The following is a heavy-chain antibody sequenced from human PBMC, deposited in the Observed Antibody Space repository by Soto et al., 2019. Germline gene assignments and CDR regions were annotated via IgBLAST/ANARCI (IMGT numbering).Heavy chain of an antibody. CDR1: GFTFSSYA. D-gene: IGHD2-15*01. J-gene: IGHJ3*02. Sequence: LRLSCAAPGFTFSSYAMSWVRQAPGKGLEWVSAISGSGGSTYYADSVKGRFTISRDNSKNTLYLQMNSLRAEDTAVYYCAKELESIVVVVAATYAFDIWGQGTMVTVSS. CDR3: AKELESIVVVVAATYAFDI. V-gene: IGHV3-23*01. CDR2: ISGSGGST.